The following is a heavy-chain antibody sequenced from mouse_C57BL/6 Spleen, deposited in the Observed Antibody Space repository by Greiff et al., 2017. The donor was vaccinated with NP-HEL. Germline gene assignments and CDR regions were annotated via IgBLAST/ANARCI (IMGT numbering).Heavy chain of an antibody. CDR2: INPSTGGT. V-gene: IGHV1-42*01. Sequence: VQLQQSGPELVKPGASVKISCKASGYSFTGYYMNWVKQSPEKSLEWIGEINPSTGGTTYIQKFKAKATLTVDKSSSTAYMQLKSLTSEDSAVYYCARGNDGYSYYFDYWGQGTTLTVSS. J-gene: IGHJ2*01. CDR1: GYSFTGYY. D-gene: IGHD2-3*01. CDR3: ARGNDGYSYYFDY.